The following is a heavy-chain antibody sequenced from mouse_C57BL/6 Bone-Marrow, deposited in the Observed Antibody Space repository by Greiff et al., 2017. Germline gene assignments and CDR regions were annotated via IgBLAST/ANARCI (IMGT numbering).Heavy chain of an antibody. J-gene: IGHJ1*03. CDR3: ARLAWYFDV. Sequence: EVKLEESGGGLVQPGGSLKLSCAASGIDFSRYWMSWVRRAPGTGLEWIGEINTDSSTINYAPSLKDKFIITRHNSNNTLYLQMSKVRSENTALDYCARLAWYFDVWGTGTTVTVSS. CDR2: INTDSSTI. CDR1: GIDFSRYW. V-gene: IGHV4-1*01.